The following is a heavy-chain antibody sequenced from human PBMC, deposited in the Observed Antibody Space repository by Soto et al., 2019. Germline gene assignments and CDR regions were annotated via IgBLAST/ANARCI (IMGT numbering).Heavy chain of an antibody. V-gene: IGHV3-64*01. CDR3: ARLNPIAAAFDY. J-gene: IGHJ4*02. CDR1: GFTFSSYA. CDR2: ISSNGGST. D-gene: IGHD6-13*01. Sequence: EVQLVESGGGLGQPGGSLRLSCAASGFTFSSYAMHWVRQAPGKGLEYVSAISSNGGSTHYANSVKGRFTISRDNSKNPLYLQMGSLRAEDMAVYYCARLNPIAAAFDYWGQGTLVTVSS.